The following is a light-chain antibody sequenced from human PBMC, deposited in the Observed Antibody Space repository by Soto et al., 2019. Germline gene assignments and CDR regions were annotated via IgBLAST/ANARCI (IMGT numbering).Light chain of an antibody. Sequence: QSVLTQPASVSGSTGHAITISCSGTNRDVGAFNYVSWYQQHPCKAPKLMIYDVSNRPSGVSNRFPGSKSGNTASPTISALLAEDEADHYCNAYASNNSYGCGGGSKVT. V-gene: IGLV2-14*03. J-gene: IGLJ1*01. CDR1: NRDVGAFNY. CDR3: NAYASNNSYG. CDR2: DVS.